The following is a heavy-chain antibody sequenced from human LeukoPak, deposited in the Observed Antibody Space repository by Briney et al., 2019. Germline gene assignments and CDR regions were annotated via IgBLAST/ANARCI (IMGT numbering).Heavy chain of an antibody. CDR1: VGTFSSYA. D-gene: IGHD3-3*01. CDR2: IIPIFGTA. CDR3: ARGFLEWLFVY. Sequence: SVKVSCMASVGTFSSYAISRVRQAPGRRVKWWGGIIPIFGTANYAQKFQGRVTITADESTSTAYMKLSSLRSEATAVYYCARGFLEWLFVYWGQGTLVTVSS. J-gene: IGHJ4*02. V-gene: IGHV1-69*13.